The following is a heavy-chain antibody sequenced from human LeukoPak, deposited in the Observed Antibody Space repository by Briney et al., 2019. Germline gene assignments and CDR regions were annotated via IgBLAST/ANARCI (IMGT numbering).Heavy chain of an antibody. D-gene: IGHD6-6*01. CDR3: ARDRQGSSSVYYYYGMDV. V-gene: IGHV4-59*01. Sequence: PSETLSLTCTVSGGSISSYYWSWIRQPPGKGLEWIGYIYYSGSTNYNTSLKSRVTISVDTSENQFSLKLSSVTAADTAVYYCARDRQGSSSVYYYYGMDVWGQGTTVTVSS. CDR1: GGSISSYY. J-gene: IGHJ6*02. CDR2: IYYSGST.